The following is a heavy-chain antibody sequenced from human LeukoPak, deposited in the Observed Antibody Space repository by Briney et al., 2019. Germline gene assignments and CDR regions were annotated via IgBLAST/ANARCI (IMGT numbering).Heavy chain of an antibody. D-gene: IGHD2-21*01. V-gene: IGHV3-30*01. CDR1: GFTFSSFA. Sequence: GGSLRLSCAASGFTFSSFAIHWVRQAPGKGLEWLAVISDNGRDRSYADFVEGRFTISRDNSKNTLYMEMDRLRGDDTAVYYCARAQGGASWNPYYYYLDVWGKGTTVTVSS. CDR2: ISDNGRDR. CDR3: ARAQGGASWNPYYYYLDV. J-gene: IGHJ6*03.